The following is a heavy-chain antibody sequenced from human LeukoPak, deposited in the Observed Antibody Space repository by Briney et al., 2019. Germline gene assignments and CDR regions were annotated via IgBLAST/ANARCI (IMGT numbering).Heavy chain of an antibody. D-gene: IGHD2-21*02. V-gene: IGHV4-34*01. CDR3: ASSNCGGDCYPPGGMDV. CDR1: GGSFSGYY. J-gene: IGHJ6*02. Sequence: SGTLSLTCAVYGGSFSGYYWSWVRQPPGKGLEWIGEINHRGSTNYNPSLKSRVTISVDTSKNQFSLKLSSVTAADTAVYYCASSNCGGDCYPPGGMDVWGQGTTVTVSS. CDR2: INHRGST.